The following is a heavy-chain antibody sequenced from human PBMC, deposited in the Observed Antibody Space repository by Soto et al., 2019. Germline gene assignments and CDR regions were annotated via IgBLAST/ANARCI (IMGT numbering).Heavy chain of an antibody. D-gene: IGHD3-3*01. CDR2: ISYDGSNK. V-gene: IGHV3-30-3*01. Sequence: GGSLRLSCAASGFTFSSYAMHWVRQAPGKGLEWVAVISYDGSNKYYADSVKGRFTISRDNSKNTLYLQMNSLRAEDTAVYYCARAMYYDFWSGYLAYWGQGTLVTVS. J-gene: IGHJ4*02. CDR3: ARAMYYDFWSGYLAY. CDR1: GFTFSSYA.